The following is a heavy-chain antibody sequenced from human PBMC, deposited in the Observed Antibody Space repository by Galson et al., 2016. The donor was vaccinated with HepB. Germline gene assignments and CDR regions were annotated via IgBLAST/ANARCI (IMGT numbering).Heavy chain of an antibody. CDR3: ARETYRSGGHCSSGMDV. CDR2: LNPIDGTK. CDR1: GYTFTTYY. J-gene: IGHJ6*02. V-gene: IGHV1-46*01. D-gene: IGHD2-15*01. Sequence: SVKVSCKASGYTFTTYYMNWVRQAPGQGLEWMGILNPIDGTKSYAEQFQGRVTMTRDTSTSTVYLELSSLTSEDTAMYYCARETYRSGGHCSSGMDVWGQGTTVTVSS.